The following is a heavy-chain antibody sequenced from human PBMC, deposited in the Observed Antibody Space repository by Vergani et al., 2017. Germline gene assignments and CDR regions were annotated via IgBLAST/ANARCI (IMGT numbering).Heavy chain of an antibody. CDR1: GATFRSNT. J-gene: IGHJ6*03. D-gene: IGHD2-8*01. Sequence: QVQLVQSGAEVKKPGSSVKVSCKASGATFRSNTISWVRQVPGQGLEWMGRIIPVLGKTKYAQDFQGRLTITADTSTSTAYMELTSLRSQDTAFYYCAIKGDCTNGVCYMNYYYMDVWGKGTTVTVSS. V-gene: IGHV1-69*02. CDR3: AIKGDCTNGVCYMNYYYMDV. CDR2: IIPVLGKT.